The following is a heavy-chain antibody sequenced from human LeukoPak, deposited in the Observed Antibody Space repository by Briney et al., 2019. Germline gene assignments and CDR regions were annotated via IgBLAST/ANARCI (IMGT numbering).Heavy chain of an antibody. V-gene: IGHV5-51*01. CDR1: GYSFTSYW. CDR2: IYPGDSDT. D-gene: IGHD2-2*01. J-gene: IGHJ5*02. CDR3: ARRVEVVVPAAIDWFDP. Sequence: GESLKISCQGSGYSFTSYWIGWVRQMPGKGLEWMGIIYPGDSDTRYSPSFQGQVTISADKSISTAYLQWSSLKASDTATYYCARRVEVVVPAAIDWFDPWGQGTLVTVSS.